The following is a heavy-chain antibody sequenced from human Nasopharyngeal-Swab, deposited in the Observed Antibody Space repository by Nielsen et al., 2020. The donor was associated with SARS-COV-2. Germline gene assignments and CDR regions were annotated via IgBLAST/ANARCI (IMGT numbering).Heavy chain of an antibody. CDR2: ITWDGSST. D-gene: IGHD7-27*01. V-gene: IGHV3-43D*03. Sequence: GESLKLSCATSGFTFDDYALHWVRQAPGKGLEWVSLITWDGSSTYYADSVRGRFTISRENSKNSLYLQMTSLATEDTALYFCAKDSFEFPRWGGMGVLGQRATGTGSS. CDR3: AKDSFEFPRWGGMGV. J-gene: IGHJ6*01. CDR1: GFTFDDYA.